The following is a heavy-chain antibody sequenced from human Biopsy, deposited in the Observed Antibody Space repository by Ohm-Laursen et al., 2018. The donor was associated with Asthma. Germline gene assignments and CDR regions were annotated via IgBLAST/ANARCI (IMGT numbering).Heavy chain of an antibody. CDR1: GGTFSNFA. CDR3: ARCQVGYSSGWSLLLKKIYYSGMDV. CDR2: IMTVFGKT. J-gene: IGHJ6*02. D-gene: IGHD6-19*01. V-gene: IGHV1-69*13. Sequence: SVKVSCKSPGGTFSNFAISWVRQAPGQGLEWLGGIMTVFGKTNYAQKFQGRVTITADESTSTAYMEVTSLRSEDTAIYYCARCQVGYSSGWSLLLKKIYYSGMDVWGQGTAVTVSS.